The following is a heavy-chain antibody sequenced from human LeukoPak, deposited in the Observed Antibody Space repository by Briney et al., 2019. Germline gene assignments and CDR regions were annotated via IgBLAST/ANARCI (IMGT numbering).Heavy chain of an antibody. V-gene: IGHV4-39*01. J-gene: IGHJ4*02. CDR2: IYYSGST. D-gene: IGHD3-22*01. CDR1: GGSISSSSYY. CDR3: VRPLPTLIIVD. Sequence: KASETLSLTCTVSGGSISSSSYYWGWIRQSPGKGLEWIGSIYYSGSTYYNPSLKSRVTISVDTSKNQFSLTVRSVTAADAAVYYCVRPLPTLIIVDWGQGTLLTVSS.